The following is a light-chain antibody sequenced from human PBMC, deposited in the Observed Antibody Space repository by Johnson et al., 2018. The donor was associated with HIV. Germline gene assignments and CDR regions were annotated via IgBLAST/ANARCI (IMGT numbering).Light chain of an antibody. J-gene: IGLJ1*01. CDR2: ENN. V-gene: IGLV1-51*02. Sequence: QSILTQPPSVSAAPGQKVTISCSGSSSNIGNNYVSWYQQLPGTAPKLLIYENNKRPSGVPDRFSGSKSGPSASLAISGLQAEDEADYYCAAWDDSLNGHVFGTGTKVTGL. CDR3: AAWDDSLNGHV. CDR1: SSNIGNNY.